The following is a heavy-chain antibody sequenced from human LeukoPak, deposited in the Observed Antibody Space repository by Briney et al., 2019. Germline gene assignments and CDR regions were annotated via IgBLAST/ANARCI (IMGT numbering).Heavy chain of an antibody. CDR1: GFIFSSYP. Sequence: GGSLRLSCAASGFIFSSYPLNWVRQAPGKGLEWISSISSSSSYNYYADPAKGRFTISRDSAKRSLVLQMNSLRAEDTAVYYCVRAHGTYAPLGYWGQGTLVTVSS. CDR3: VRAHGTYAPLGY. V-gene: IGHV3-21*01. J-gene: IGHJ4*02. CDR2: ISSSSSYN. D-gene: IGHD2-2*01.